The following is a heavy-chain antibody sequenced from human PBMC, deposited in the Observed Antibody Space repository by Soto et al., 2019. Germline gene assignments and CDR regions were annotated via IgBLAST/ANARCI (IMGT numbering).Heavy chain of an antibody. D-gene: IGHD2-15*01. Sequence: LRLSCAASGLSLSDYGMNWVRQAPGRGLEWISYINNRADTTNYADSVKGRFTISRDNAKNSLYLQMNSLRDEDTAVYHCASGGSVLRRFDHWGQVARVTVSS. CDR3: ASGGSVLRRFDH. J-gene: IGHJ4*02. CDR1: GLSLSDYG. CDR2: INNRADTT. V-gene: IGHV3-48*02.